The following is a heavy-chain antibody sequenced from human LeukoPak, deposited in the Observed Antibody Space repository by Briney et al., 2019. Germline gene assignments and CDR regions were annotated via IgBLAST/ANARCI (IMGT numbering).Heavy chain of an antibody. V-gene: IGHV4-31*11. CDR2: IYYSGST. D-gene: IGHD6-13*01. Sequence: SETLSLTCAVSGGSISSGGSYWSWIRQHPGKGLEWIGYIYYSGSTYYNPSLKSRVTISVDTSKNQFSLKLSSVTAADTAVYYCVRYQIAAAGLDYWGQGTLVTVSS. CDR3: VRYQIAAAGLDY. CDR1: GGSISSGGSY. J-gene: IGHJ4*02.